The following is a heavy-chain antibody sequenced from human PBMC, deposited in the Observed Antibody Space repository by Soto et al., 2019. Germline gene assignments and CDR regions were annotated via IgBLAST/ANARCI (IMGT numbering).Heavy chain of an antibody. D-gene: IGHD5-12*01. Sequence: QVQLVQSGAEVKKPGASVKVSCKASGYTFTSYYMHWVRQAPGQGLEWMGIINPSGGSTSYAQKFQGRVTMTRDTSTSTVYMELSSLRSEDTAVYYCATRMATETYYYYYYGMDVWGQGTTVTVSS. V-gene: IGHV1-46*01. CDR3: ATRMATETYYYYYYGMDV. J-gene: IGHJ6*02. CDR2: INPSGGST. CDR1: GYTFTSYY.